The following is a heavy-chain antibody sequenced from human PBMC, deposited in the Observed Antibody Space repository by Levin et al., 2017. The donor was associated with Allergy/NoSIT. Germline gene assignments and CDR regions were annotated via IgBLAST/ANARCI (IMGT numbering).Heavy chain of an antibody. Sequence: AGGSLRLSCAASGFTFSGYAMNWVRQAPGKGLEWVSAITGSGGGTYYADSVRGRFTISRDNSKNTLYLQMNSLRAEDTAVYYCAKRDYYDTSGHSPLLQYWGQGTLVTVSS. CDR3: AKRDYYDTSGHSPLLQY. CDR2: ITGSGGGT. D-gene: IGHD3-22*01. V-gene: IGHV3-23*01. CDR1: GFTFSGYA. J-gene: IGHJ4*02.